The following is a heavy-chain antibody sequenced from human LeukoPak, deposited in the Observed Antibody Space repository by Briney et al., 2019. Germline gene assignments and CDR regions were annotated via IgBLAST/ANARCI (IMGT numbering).Heavy chain of an antibody. J-gene: IGHJ4*02. CDR2: MYHRGST. CDR1: GGSISSGNFY. V-gene: IGHV4-39*01. D-gene: IGHD3-22*01. Sequence: PSETLSLTCTVSGGSISSGNFYWGWIRQPPGKGLEWIGSMYHRGSTYYNPSLKSRVTISVDTSKNQFSLNLSSVTAADTAVYYCARHADSSGYYFFDFWGQGTLVTVSS. CDR3: ARHADSSGYYFFDF.